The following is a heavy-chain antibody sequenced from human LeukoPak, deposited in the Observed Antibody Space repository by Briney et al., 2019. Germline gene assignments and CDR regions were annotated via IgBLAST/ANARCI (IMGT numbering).Heavy chain of an antibody. CDR1: GFTFSSYW. V-gene: IGHV3-7*01. CDR3: AREPSSGSAFDI. CDR2: IKQDGSEK. J-gene: IGHJ3*02. D-gene: IGHD3-10*01. Sequence: GGSLRLSCAASGFTFSSYWMSWVRQAPGKGREWVANIKQDGSEKYYVDSVKGRFTISRDIAKNSLYLQMNSLRAADTAVYYCAREPSSGSAFDIWGQGTMVTVSS.